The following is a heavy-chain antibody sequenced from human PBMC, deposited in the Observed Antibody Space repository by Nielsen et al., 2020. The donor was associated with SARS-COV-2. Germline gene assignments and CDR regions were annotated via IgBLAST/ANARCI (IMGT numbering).Heavy chain of an antibody. D-gene: IGHD7-27*01. Sequence: GESLKISCVVSGFTISSSFMSWVRQAAGKGLDWVSVIYTDGSTSYADSVKGRFTVSRDNSKNTLYLQMNSLRAEDTAMYYCARDNWGRMDVWGQGTTVTVSS. CDR1: GFTISSSF. CDR3: ARDNWGRMDV. J-gene: IGHJ6*02. V-gene: IGHV3-66*01. CDR2: IYTDGST.